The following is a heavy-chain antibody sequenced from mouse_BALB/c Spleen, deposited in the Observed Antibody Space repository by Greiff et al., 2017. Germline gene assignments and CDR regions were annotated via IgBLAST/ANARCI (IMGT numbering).Heavy chain of an antibody. Sequence: QVQLQQSGAELARPGASVKLSCKASGYTFTSYWMQWVKQRPGQGLEWIGAIYPGDGDTRYTQKFKGKATLTADKSSSTAYMQLSSLASEDSAVYYCAGGNYGYAMDYWGQGTSVTVSS. CDR3: AGGNYGYAMDY. CDR2: IYPGDGDT. V-gene: IGHV1-87*01. CDR1: GYTFTSYW. D-gene: IGHD2-1*01. J-gene: IGHJ4*01.